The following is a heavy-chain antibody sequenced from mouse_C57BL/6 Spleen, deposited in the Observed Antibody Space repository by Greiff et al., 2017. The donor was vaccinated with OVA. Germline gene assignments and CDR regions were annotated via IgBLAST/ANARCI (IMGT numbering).Heavy chain of an antibody. CDR3: AREGYYYGSRGFAY. Sequence: EVQLVESEGGLVQPGSSMKLSCTASGFTFSDYYMAWVRQVPEKGLEWVANINYDGSSTYYLDSLKSRFIISRDNAKNILYLQMSSLKSEDTATYYCAREGYYYGSRGFAYWGQGTLVTVSA. CDR2: INYDGSST. V-gene: IGHV5-16*01. CDR1: GFTFSDYY. D-gene: IGHD1-1*01. J-gene: IGHJ3*01.